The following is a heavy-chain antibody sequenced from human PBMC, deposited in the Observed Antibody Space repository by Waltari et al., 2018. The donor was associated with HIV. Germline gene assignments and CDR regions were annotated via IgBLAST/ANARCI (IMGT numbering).Heavy chain of an antibody. J-gene: IGHJ4*02. Sequence: QVQLVQSGAEVKKPGASVKVSCKASGYTFTRYAIHWVRQAPGQRLEWMGWINTGNDNTEYSQKCQGRVTIARDTSASTAYMELSSLTSEDTAIYYCARKGAAGFFYFDCWGQGTLVTVSS. CDR1: GYTFTRYA. D-gene: IGHD2-15*01. CDR2: INTGNDNT. V-gene: IGHV1-3*04. CDR3: ARKGAAGFFYFDC.